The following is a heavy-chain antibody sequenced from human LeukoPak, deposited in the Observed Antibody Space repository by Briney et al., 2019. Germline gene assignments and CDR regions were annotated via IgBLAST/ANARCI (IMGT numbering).Heavy chain of an antibody. CDR2: IYPGDSGT. D-gene: IGHD3-10*01. CDR3: ATLVGYGSFFDY. V-gene: IGHV5-51*01. J-gene: IGHJ4*02. Sequence: GESLKISCKGSGYSFTSYWIGWVRHVPGKGLEYMGIIYPGDSGTRYSPSLQGQVTISADKSISTAYLQWSSLKASDTAMYYCATLVGYGSFFDYWGQGTLVTVSS. CDR1: GYSFTSYW.